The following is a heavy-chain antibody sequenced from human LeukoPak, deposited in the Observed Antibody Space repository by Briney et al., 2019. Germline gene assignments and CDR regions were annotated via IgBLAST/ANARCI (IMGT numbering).Heavy chain of an antibody. CDR3: ARDNYYYYGMDV. Sequence: GGSLRLSCAASGFTFSNYALHWVRQAPGKGLEWVALISYDETNKFYADSVKGRFTISRDNSKNTLYLQMNSLRAEDTAVYYCARDNYYYYGMDVWGQGTTVTVSS. CDR1: GFTFSNYA. J-gene: IGHJ6*02. V-gene: IGHV3-30-3*01. CDR2: ISYDETNK.